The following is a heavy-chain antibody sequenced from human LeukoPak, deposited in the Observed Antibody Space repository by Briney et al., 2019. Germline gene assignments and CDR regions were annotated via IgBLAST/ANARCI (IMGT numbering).Heavy chain of an antibody. Sequence: PSETRSLTCAVDGRSLSGFYWSWIRQPPGKGLGWIGEINHGGGTNYNPSLKSRVTISVDTSKNQFSLKLSSVTAADTAVYYCARGDYYGSGYYYDGMDGWGQGTTVTVSS. V-gene: IGHV4-34*01. D-gene: IGHD3-10*01. CDR3: ARGDYYGSGYYYDGMDG. CDR1: GRSLSGFY. CDR2: INHGGGT. J-gene: IGHJ6*01.